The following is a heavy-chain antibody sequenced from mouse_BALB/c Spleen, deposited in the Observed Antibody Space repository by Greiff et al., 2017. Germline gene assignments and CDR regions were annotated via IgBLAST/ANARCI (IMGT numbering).Heavy chain of an antibody. Sequence: VQLPQSGPGLVAPSQSLSITCTVSGFSLTSYGVHWVRQPPGKGLEWLGVIWAGGSTNYNSALMSRLSISKDNSKSQVFLKMNSLQTDDTAMYYGARALYTAMDYWGQGTSVTVAS. V-gene: IGHV2-9*02. CDR1: GFSLTSYG. J-gene: IGHJ4*01. CDR2: IWAGGST. CDR3: ARALYTAMDY.